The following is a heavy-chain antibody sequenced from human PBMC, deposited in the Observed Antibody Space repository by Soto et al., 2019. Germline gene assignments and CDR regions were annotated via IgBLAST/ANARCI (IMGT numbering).Heavy chain of an antibody. J-gene: IGHJ4*02. CDR3: AIYGGNSVYFDY. CDR2: FDPEDGET. V-gene: IGHV1-24*01. CDR1: GYTLTELS. D-gene: IGHD4-17*01. Sequence: ASVKVSFKVSGYTLTELSMHWVRQAPGKGLEWMGGFDPEDGETIYAQKFQGRVTMTEDTSTDTAYMELSSLRSEDTAVYYCAIYGGNSVYFDYWGQGTLVTVSS.